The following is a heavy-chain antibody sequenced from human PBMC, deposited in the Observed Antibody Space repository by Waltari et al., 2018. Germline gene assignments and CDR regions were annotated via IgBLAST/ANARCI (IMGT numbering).Heavy chain of an antibody. CDR2: IIPIFGTA. Sequence: QVQLVQSGAEVKKPGSSVKVSCKASGGTFSSYAISWVRQAPAPGLEWMGGIIPIFGTANYAQKFQGRVTITADESTSTAYMELSSLRSEDTAVYYCARVRKVGRQFWRVAGTGPFDYWGQGTLVTVSS. J-gene: IGHJ4*02. CDR3: ARVRKVGRQFWRVAGTGPFDY. V-gene: IGHV1-69*01. D-gene: IGHD6-19*01. CDR1: GGTFSSYA.